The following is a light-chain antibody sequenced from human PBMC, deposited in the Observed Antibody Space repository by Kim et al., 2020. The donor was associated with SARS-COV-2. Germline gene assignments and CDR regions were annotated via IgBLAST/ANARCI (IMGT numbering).Light chain of an antibody. V-gene: IGKV4-1*01. CDR3: QQYSSTPHT. CDR1: QRLVYRSHNWDH. Sequence: DIVLTQSPDSLSLSLGERATINCKTSQRLVYRSHNWDHLSWYQQKPGQPPRLLVYWTSTRESGVPDRFSGSGSGTDFTLTIDNLQAEDVAVYYCQQYSSTPHTFGQGTKVDIK. CDR2: WTS. J-gene: IGKJ1*01.